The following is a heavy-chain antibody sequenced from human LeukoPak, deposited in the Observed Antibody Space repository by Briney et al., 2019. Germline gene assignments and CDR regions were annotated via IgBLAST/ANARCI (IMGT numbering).Heavy chain of an antibody. CDR3: ARVRSYDFWSGYYRPGYYYYGMDV. CDR2: IYYSGST. V-gene: IGHV4-59*01. Sequence: SETLSLTCTVSGGSLSSYYWSWVRQPPGKGLEWIGYIYYSGSTNYNPSLKSRVTISVDTSKNQFSLKLSSVTAADTAVYYCARVRSYDFWSGYYRPGYYYYGMDVWGQGTTVTVSS. J-gene: IGHJ6*02. CDR1: GGSLSSYY. D-gene: IGHD3-3*01.